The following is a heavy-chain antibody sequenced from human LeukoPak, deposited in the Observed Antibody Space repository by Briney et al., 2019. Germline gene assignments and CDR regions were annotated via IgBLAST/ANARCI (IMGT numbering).Heavy chain of an antibody. CDR3: TRGAWDGYNYG. J-gene: IGHJ1*01. CDR2: IKYDGSEE. CDR1: GFTFRTYW. Sequence: GGSLRLSCAASGFTFRTYWMSWVRQAPGKGLEGVAYIKYDGSEEYYVDSVKGRFTISRDNVKNSLYLQLNSLGAEDTAMYYCTRGAWDGYNYGWGQGTLVTVSS. D-gene: IGHD5-24*01. V-gene: IGHV3-7*04.